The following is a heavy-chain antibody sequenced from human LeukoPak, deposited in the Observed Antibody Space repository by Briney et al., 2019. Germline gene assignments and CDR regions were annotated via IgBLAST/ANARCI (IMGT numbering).Heavy chain of an antibody. V-gene: IGHV1-18*01. Sequence: ASVKVSCKASGYTFTSYGISWVRQAPGQGLEWMGWTSAYSGNTNYAQKLQGRVTMTTDTSTSTAYMELRSLRSDDTAVYYCARGLGARNTHRDIVVVPAVDYWGQGTLVTVSS. D-gene: IGHD2-2*01. CDR3: ARGLGARNTHRDIVVVPAVDY. CDR2: TSAYSGNT. CDR1: GYTFTSYG. J-gene: IGHJ4*02.